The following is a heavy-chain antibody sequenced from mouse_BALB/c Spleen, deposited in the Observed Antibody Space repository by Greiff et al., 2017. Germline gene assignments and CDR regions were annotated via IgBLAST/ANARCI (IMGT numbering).Heavy chain of an antibody. CDR3: AREGYYGTPFAY. D-gene: IGHD1-1*01. J-gene: IGHJ3*01. CDR2: INSNGGST. V-gene: IGHV5-6-3*01. Sequence: EVMLVESGGGLVQPGGSLKLSCAASGFTFSSYGMSWVRQTPDKRLELVATINSNGGSTYYPDSVKGRFTISRDNAKNTLYLQMSSLKSEDTAMYYCAREGYYGTPFAYWGQGTLVTVSA. CDR1: GFTFSSYG.